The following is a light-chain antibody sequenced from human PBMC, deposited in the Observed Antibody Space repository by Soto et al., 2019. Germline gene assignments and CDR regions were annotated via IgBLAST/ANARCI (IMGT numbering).Light chain of an antibody. V-gene: IGLV1-44*01. CDR3: GAWDDSLNVLV. Sequence: QSVLTQPPSASGTPGQTVTISCSGSNSNFGSKSVTWWRHLPVTAPNLLIYSNNQRPSGVPARFSGSKSGTSASLAISGLQSDDEAHYYCGAWDDSLNVLVFGGGTKLTVL. CDR2: SNN. CDR1: NSNFGSKS. J-gene: IGLJ2*01.